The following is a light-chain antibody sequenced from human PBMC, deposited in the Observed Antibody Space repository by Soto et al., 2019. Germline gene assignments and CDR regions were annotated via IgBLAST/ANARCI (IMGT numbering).Light chain of an antibody. Sequence: SYELTQPPSVSVSPGQTASITCSGDKLGDKYACWYQQKPGQSPVLVIYQDSKRPSGIPERFSGSNSGNTATLTISGTQAMDEADYYCQAWDSRTVVFGGGTK. J-gene: IGLJ2*01. CDR2: QDS. V-gene: IGLV3-1*01. CDR1: KLGDKY. CDR3: QAWDSRTVV.